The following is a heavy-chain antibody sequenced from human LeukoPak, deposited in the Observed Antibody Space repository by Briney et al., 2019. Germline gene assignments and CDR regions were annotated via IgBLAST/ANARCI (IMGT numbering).Heavy chain of an antibody. J-gene: IGHJ4*02. D-gene: IGHD2-15*01. CDR1: GFTVSSRY. Sequence: GGSLRLSCAASGFTVSSRYMGWVRQAPGKGLEWVSVIYSGRSTYYAHSLEGRFTISRDNSENTLYLHMDSLRAEDTAVYYCARGSGQPRCSGGSCTTVYYFDYWGQGTLVTVSS. V-gene: IGHV3-53*01. CDR3: ARGSGQPRCSGGSCTTVYYFDY. CDR2: IYSGRST.